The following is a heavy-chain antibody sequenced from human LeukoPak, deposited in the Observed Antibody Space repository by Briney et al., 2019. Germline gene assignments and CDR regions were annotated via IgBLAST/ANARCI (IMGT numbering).Heavy chain of an antibody. CDR2: ISSSSSYI. Sequence: GGSLRLSCAASGFTFSSYSMNWVRQAPGKGLEWVSSISSSSSYIYYADSVKGRFTISRDNAKNSLYLQMNSLRAEDTAVYYCARDPSMIVVVPDHWGQGTLVTVSS. CDR1: GFTFSSYS. D-gene: IGHD3-22*01. J-gene: IGHJ5*02. CDR3: ARDPSMIVVVPDH. V-gene: IGHV3-21*01.